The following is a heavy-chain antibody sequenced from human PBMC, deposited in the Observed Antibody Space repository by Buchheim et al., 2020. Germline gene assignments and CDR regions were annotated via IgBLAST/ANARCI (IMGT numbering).Heavy chain of an antibody. CDR1: GYTFTSYP. J-gene: IGHJ5*02. V-gene: IGHV1-3*01. D-gene: IGHD2-2*01. Sequence: QVQLVQSGAEVKKPGASVKVSCKASGYTFTSYPMHWVRQAPGQRLEWMGWINAGNGNTKYSQKFQGRVSITRDTSASTAYMELSSLRSEDTAVYFCARGLPVDHLLNLLNWFDPWGQGTL. CDR3: ARGLPVDHLLNLLNWFDP. CDR2: INAGNGNT.